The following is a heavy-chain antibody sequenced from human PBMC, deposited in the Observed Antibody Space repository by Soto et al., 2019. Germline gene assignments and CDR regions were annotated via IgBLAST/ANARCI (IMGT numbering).Heavy chain of an antibody. Sequence: QVQLVESGGGVVQPGRSLRLSCAASGFTFSSYGMHWVRQAPGKGLEWVAVISYDGSNKYYADSVKGRFTISRDNSKNTLYLQMNGLRAEDTAVYYCAKDRVVVVVAANYTCDYWGQGTLVTVSS. V-gene: IGHV3-30*18. J-gene: IGHJ4*02. CDR2: ISYDGSNK. D-gene: IGHD2-15*01. CDR1: GFTFSSYG. CDR3: AKDRVVVVVAANYTCDY.